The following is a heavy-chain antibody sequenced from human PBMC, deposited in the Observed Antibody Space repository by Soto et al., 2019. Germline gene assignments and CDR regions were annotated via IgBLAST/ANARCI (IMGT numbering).Heavy chain of an antibody. D-gene: IGHD6-13*01. CDR1: GFTFSSYA. Sequence: EVQLLESGGGLVQPGGSLRLSCAASGFTFSSYAMSWVRQAPGKGLEWGSAISGSGGSTYYADSVKGRFTISRDNSKNTLYLQMNSLRAEDTAVYYCAKRQTYSSSYPIDYWGQGTLVTVSS. J-gene: IGHJ4*02. CDR3: AKRQTYSSSYPIDY. CDR2: ISGSGGST. V-gene: IGHV3-23*01.